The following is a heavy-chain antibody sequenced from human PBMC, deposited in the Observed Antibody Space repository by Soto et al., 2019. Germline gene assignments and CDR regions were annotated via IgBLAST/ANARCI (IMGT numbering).Heavy chain of an antibody. CDR3: ARLEVEMATTTTLDY. J-gene: IGHJ4*02. CDR2: IDPSDSYT. CDR1: GYSFTSYW. Sequence: PGESLKISCKGSGYSFTSYWISWVRQMPGKGLEWMGRIDPSDSYTNYSPSFQGHVTISADKSISTAYLQWSSLKASDTAMYYCARLEVEMATTTTLDYWGQGTLVTVSS. V-gene: IGHV5-10-1*01. D-gene: IGHD5-12*01.